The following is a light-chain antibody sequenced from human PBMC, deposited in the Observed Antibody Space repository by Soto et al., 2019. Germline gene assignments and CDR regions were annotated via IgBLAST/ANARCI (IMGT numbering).Light chain of an antibody. CDR3: QQYSEWPPT. Sequence: EIVMTQSPATLSVSPGERVTLSCRASQSVYSNLAWYQQKPGQAPRLLIHGASTRATAVPDRFSGSGSGAEFTLTISSLQSEDFAVYSCQQYSEWPPTFVQGTKVEIK. V-gene: IGKV3D-15*01. CDR2: GAS. CDR1: QSVYSN. J-gene: IGKJ1*01.